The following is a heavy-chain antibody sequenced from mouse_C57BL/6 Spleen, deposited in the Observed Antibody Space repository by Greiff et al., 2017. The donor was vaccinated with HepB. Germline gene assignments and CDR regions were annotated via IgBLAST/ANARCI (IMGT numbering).Heavy chain of an antibody. CDR1: GYTFTSYW. CDR2: IDPSDSET. V-gene: IGHV1-52*01. Sequence: VKLVESGAELVRPGSSVKLSCKASGYTFTSYWMHWVKQRPIQGLEWIGNIDPSDSETHYNQKFKDKATLTVDKSSSTAYMQLSSLTSEDSAVYYCARWAYFFDYWGQGTTLTVSS. CDR3: ARWAYFFDY. J-gene: IGHJ2*01. D-gene: IGHD6-5*01.